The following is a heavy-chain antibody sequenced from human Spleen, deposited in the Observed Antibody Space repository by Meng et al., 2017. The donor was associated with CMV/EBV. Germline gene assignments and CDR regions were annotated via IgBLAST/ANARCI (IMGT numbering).Heavy chain of an antibody. D-gene: IGHD6-13*01. CDR1: GGSFSGYY. CDR3: ARGVGSSSREAFDI. J-gene: IGHJ3*02. V-gene: IGHV4-34*01. CDR2: INHSGST. Sequence: SETLSLTCAVYGGSFSGYYWSWIRQPPGKGLEWSGEINHSGSTNYNPSLKSRVTISVDTSKNQFSLKQSSVTAADTAVYYCARGVGSSSREAFDIWGQGTMVTVSS.